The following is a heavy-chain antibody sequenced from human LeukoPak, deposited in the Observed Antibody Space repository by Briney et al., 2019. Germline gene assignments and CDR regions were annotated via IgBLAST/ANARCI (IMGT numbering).Heavy chain of an antibody. CDR2: IIPIFGTA. CDR1: GYTFSNNY. V-gene: IGHV1-69*13. Sequence: SVKVSCKASGYTFSNNYLHWVRQAPGQGLEWMGGIIPIFGTANYAQKFQGRVTITADESTSTAYMELSSLRSEDTAVYYCAAFEYYYDSSGHGGGDFDYWGQGTLVTVSS. J-gene: IGHJ4*02. D-gene: IGHD3-22*01. CDR3: AAFEYYYDSSGHGGGDFDY.